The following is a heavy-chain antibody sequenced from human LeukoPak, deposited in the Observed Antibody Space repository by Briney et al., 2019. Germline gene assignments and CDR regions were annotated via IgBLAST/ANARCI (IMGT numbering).Heavy chain of an antibody. Sequence: GASVTVSCKSSGGTFSSYAISWVRQAPGQGLEWMGRIIPILGIANYAQKFQGRVTISADKSKSTAYMELSSLRSEDTAVYYCARAGRGYCSGGSCPSPEYFQHWGQGTLVTVSS. J-gene: IGHJ1*01. D-gene: IGHD2-15*01. CDR3: ARAGRGYCSGGSCPSPEYFQH. CDR1: GGTFSSYA. V-gene: IGHV1-69*04. CDR2: IIPILGIA.